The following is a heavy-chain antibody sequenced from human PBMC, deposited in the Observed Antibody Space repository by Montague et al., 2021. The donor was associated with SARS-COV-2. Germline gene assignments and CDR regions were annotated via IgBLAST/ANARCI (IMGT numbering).Heavy chain of an antibody. J-gene: IGHJ5*02. V-gene: IGHV4-31*03. D-gene: IGHD3-22*01. CDR2: IYYSGST. CDR1: GGSISSGGYY. CDR3: ARVRARITMIVVVINGGFDP. Sequence: TLSLTCTVSGGSISSGGYYWSWIRQHPGKGLEWIGYIYYSGSTXYKPSLKSRVTISVDTSKNQFSLKLSSVTAADTAVYYCARVRARITMIVVVINGGFDPWGQGTLVTVSS.